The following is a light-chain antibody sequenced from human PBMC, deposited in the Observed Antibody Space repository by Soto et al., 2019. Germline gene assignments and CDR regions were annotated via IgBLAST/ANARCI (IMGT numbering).Light chain of an antibody. CDR1: QTISSW. J-gene: IGKJ1*01. Sequence: DIQLTQSPSFLSASLGDRVPITCRASQTISSWLAWYQQKPGKAPKLLIYKASTLKSGVPSRFSGSGSGTEFTLTISSLQPDDFATYYCQHYNSYSEAFGQGTKVDIK. CDR2: KAS. CDR3: QHYNSYSEA. V-gene: IGKV1-5*03.